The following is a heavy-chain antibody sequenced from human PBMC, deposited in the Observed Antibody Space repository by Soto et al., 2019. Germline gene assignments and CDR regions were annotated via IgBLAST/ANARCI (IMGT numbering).Heavy chain of an antibody. Sequence: EVQLLESGGSLVLPGGSLRLSCAASGFSFSPYPMSWVRQAPVKGLEWVSTIGTTGGDTYYPDFVKGRFTISRDDSKNTVYLQMSSLRDADSAIYYCAKSRVASGRGYFDLWGRGTLVTVSS. V-gene: IGHV3-23*01. J-gene: IGHJ2*01. D-gene: IGHD6-25*01. CDR2: IGTTGGDT. CDR1: GFSFSPYP. CDR3: AKSRVASGRGYFDL.